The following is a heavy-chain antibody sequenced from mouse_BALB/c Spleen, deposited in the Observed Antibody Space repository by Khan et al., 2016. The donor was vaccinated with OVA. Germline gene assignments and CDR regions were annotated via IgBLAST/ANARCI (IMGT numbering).Heavy chain of an antibody. CDR3: ASGRLLHRYPDYFDY. V-gene: IGHV3-2*02. J-gene: IGHJ2*01. D-gene: IGHD1-1*01. CDR2: IGYSGST. CDR1: GYSITSDYA. Sequence: EVQLKESGPGLLKPSQSLSLTCTVTGYSITSDYAWNWIRQFPGNKLEWMAYIGYSGSTNYNPSLRSRSSITRDTSRHPFFLLLSPVTNEDTATYYSASGRLLHRYPDYFDYWGQGTTLTVSS.